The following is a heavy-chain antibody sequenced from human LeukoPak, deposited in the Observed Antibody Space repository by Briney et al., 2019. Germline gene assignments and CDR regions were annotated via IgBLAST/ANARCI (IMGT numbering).Heavy chain of an antibody. D-gene: IGHD6-6*01. V-gene: IGHV4-59*12. CDR1: GGSISSYY. CDR2: IYYSGST. Sequence: SETLSLTCTVSGGSISSYYWSWIRQPPGKGLEWIGYIYYSGSTYYNPSLKSRVTISVDTSKNQFSLKLSSVTAADTAVYHCARAYSSSHFDYWGQGTLVTVSS. CDR3: ARAYSSSHFDY. J-gene: IGHJ4*02.